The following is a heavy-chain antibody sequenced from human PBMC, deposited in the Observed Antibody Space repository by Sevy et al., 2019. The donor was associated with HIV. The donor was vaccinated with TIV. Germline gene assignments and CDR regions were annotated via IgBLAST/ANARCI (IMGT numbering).Heavy chain of an antibody. CDR2: LSYDDSDE. V-gene: IGHV3-30-3*02. Sequence: GGSLRLSCAASGFIFSTSPMHWVRQAPCKGLECVAILSYDDSDENYADSVKGRFTISRDNSKNTLYLQMNSLRTEDTAVYYCAKDDLGSIDYWGQGTLVTVSS. D-gene: IGHD3-10*01. CDR3: AKDDLGSIDY. J-gene: IGHJ4*02. CDR1: GFIFSTSP.